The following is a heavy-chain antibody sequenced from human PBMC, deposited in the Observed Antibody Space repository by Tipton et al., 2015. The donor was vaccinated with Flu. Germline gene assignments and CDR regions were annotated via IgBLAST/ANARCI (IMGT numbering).Heavy chain of an antibody. V-gene: IGHV4-59*01. CDR3: GRGVFGWKEYRYNDL. CDR2: IDYSGST. CDR1: GGSISSYS. J-gene: IGHJ2*01. D-gene: IGHD6-19*01. Sequence: TLSLTCTVSGGSISSYSWNWIRQPPGKGLEWIGYIDYSGSTNYNPTLESRVTFSADTSENQLSLNLTSVNSADTAVYLCGRGVFGWKEYRYNDLWGRGTLVTVSS.